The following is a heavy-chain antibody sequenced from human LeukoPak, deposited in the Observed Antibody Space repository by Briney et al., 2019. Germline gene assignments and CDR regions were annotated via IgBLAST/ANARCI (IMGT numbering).Heavy chain of an antibody. D-gene: IGHD2-15*01. J-gene: IGHJ6*02. V-gene: IGHV1-24*01. CDR2: FDPEDGET. Sequence: ASVKVSCKVSGYTLTELAMHWVRQAPGKGLEWMGGFDPEDGETIYAQKFQGRVTMTEDTSTDTAYMELSSLRAEDTAVYYCATVAMVDGMDVWGQGTTVTVSS. CDR1: GYTLTELA. CDR3: ATVAMVDGMDV.